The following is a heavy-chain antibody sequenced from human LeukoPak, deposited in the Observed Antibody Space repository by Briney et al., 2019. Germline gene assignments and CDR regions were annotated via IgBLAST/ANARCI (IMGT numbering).Heavy chain of an antibody. Sequence: GGSLRLSCAASGFTFSSYAMSWVRQVPGKGLEWVSAVSGSGGSTYYADSVKGRFTISRDNSKNTLYLQMNSLRAEDTAVYYCAKDGIYYYDSSGYPDYWGQGTLVTVSS. CDR3: AKDGIYYYDSSGYPDY. V-gene: IGHV3-23*01. J-gene: IGHJ4*02. D-gene: IGHD3-22*01. CDR1: GFTFSSYA. CDR2: VSGSGGST.